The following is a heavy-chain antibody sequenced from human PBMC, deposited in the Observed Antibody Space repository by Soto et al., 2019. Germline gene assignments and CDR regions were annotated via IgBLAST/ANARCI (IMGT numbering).Heavy chain of an antibody. J-gene: IGHJ3*01. D-gene: IGHD4-17*01. CDR1: GFTFSSYD. Sequence: GGSLRLSCAASGFTFSSYDMHWFRQAPGKGLDWVAVIWYDGSNKDYADSVKGRFTISRDNSKNTLYLQMNSLRGEDTAVYYCARGYGVKSGTFDFWGQGTMVTVSS. CDR3: ARGYGVKSGTFDF. CDR2: IWYDGSNK. V-gene: IGHV3-33*08.